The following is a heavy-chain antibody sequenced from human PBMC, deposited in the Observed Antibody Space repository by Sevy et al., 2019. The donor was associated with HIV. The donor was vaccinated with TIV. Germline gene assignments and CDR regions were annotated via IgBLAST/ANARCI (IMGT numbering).Heavy chain of an antibody. CDR2: ISAYNGNT. V-gene: IGHV1-18*03. Sequence: ASVKVSCKASGYTFTNYGISWVRQAPGQGLEWMGWISAYNGNTNYAQNLQGRVTMTTDTSTSTAYMELRSLRSDDMAVYYCAREGLAAADVDYWGQGTLVTVSS. CDR1: GYTFTNYG. D-gene: IGHD6-13*01. CDR3: AREGLAAADVDY. J-gene: IGHJ4*02.